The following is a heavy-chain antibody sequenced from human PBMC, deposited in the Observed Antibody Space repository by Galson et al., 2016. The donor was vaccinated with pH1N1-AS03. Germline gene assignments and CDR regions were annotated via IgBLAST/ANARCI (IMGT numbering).Heavy chain of an antibody. Sequence: SCKASGGTFGSYAVSWIRQPPGKRLEWIGYIFYNGTTNCNPSLRSRVTISVDTSKNQFSLKLTSVTAADTAVYYCARFPDYGDDVGYWGQGTLVTVSS. V-gene: IGHV4-59*08. J-gene: IGHJ4*02. CDR1: GGTFGSYA. CDR2: IFYNGTT. CDR3: ARFPDYGDDVGY. D-gene: IGHD4-17*01.